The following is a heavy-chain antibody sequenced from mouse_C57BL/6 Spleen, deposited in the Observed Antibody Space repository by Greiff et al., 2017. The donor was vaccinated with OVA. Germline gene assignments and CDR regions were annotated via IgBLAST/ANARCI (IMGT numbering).Heavy chain of an antibody. CDR3: ARHDIYDGYYRAMDY. V-gene: IGHV5-12*01. CDR1: GFTFSDYY. J-gene: IGHJ4*01. D-gene: IGHD2-3*01. Sequence: EVQGVESGGGLVQPGGSLKLSCAASGFTFSDYYMYWVRQTPEKRLEWVAYISNGGGSTYYPDTVKGRFTISRDNAKNTLYLQMSRLKSEDTAMYYCARHDIYDGYYRAMDYWGQGTSVTVSS. CDR2: ISNGGGST.